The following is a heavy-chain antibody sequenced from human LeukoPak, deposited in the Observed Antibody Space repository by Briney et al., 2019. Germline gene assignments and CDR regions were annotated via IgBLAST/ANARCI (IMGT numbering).Heavy chain of an antibody. V-gene: IGHV1-18*01. CDR3: ARDFKEVWWELLTYYGMDV. J-gene: IGHJ6*02. D-gene: IGHD1-26*01. Sequence: ASVKVSCKASGYTFTSYGISWVRQAPGQGLEWMGWISAYNGSTNYAQKLQGRVTMTTDTSTSTAYMELRSLRSDDTAVYYCARDFKEVWWELLTYYGMDVWGQGTTVTVSS. CDR1: GYTFTSYG. CDR2: ISAYNGST.